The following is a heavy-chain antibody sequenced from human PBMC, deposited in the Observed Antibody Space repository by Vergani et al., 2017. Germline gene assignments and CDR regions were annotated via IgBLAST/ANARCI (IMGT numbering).Heavy chain of an antibody. Sequence: QVQVVQSGAEVKKSGASVKVSCKTSGYTFSNYYMHWVRPAPGQGLEWMGIINPIGGHTNYAQKFQGRVTITRDTSTSTVYMELSSLRSEDTAIYYFARGDYGILTGYRYWGQGTLVTVSA. D-gene: IGHD3-9*01. CDR3: ARGDYGILTGYRY. CDR2: INPIGGHT. CDR1: GYTFSNYY. J-gene: IGHJ4*02. V-gene: IGHV1-46*03.